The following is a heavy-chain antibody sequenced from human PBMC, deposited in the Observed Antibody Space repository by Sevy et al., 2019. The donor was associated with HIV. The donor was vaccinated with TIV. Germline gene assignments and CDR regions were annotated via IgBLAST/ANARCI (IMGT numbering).Heavy chain of an antibody. CDR2: INHSGST. V-gene: IGHV4-34*01. CDR3: ARSPPIVVVPGALSWFDP. CDR1: GGSFSGYY. Sequence: SETLSLTCAVHGGSFSGYYWNWIRQPPGKGLEWIGEINHSGSTNYNPSLKSRVTISVDTSKNQFSLKLSSVTAADTAVYYCARSPPIVVVPGALSWFDPWGQGTLVTVSS. D-gene: IGHD2-2*01. J-gene: IGHJ5*02.